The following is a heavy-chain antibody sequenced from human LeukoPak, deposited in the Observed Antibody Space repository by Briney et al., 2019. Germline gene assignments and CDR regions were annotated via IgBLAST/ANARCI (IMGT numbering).Heavy chain of an antibody. D-gene: IGHD6-19*01. CDR2: INHSGST. V-gene: IGHV4-34*01. Sequence: SETLSLTCAVYGGSFSGYYWSWIRQPPGKGLEWIGEINHSGSTNYNPSLKSRVTISVDTSKNQFSLKLSSVTAADTAVYYCARHPASSSGWYSVNWFDPWGQGTLVTVSS. CDR3: ARHPASSSGWYSVNWFDP. J-gene: IGHJ5*02. CDR1: GGSFSGYY.